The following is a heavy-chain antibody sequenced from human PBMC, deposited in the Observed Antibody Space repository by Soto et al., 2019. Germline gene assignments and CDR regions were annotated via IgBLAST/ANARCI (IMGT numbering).Heavy chain of an antibody. Sequence: SETLSLTCAVYGGSFSGYYWSWIRHSPGKGLEWLGEVNHGGSTNYNPSLKSRVTISVDTSKNQFSLKLSSVTAADTAVYYCARGLGKTGILSAAGNWGPGTLVTVSS. J-gene: IGHJ4*02. V-gene: IGHV4-34*01. CDR3: ARGLGKTGILSAAGN. D-gene: IGHD6-13*01. CDR1: GGSFSGYY. CDR2: VNHGGST.